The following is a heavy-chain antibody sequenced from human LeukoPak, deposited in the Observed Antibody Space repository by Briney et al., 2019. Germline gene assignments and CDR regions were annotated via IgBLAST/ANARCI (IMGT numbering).Heavy chain of an antibody. CDR3: AKARGAPPWELDFDY. V-gene: IGHV3-23*01. J-gene: IGHJ4*02. CDR1: GFTFSSYA. CDR2: VSGSGGST. D-gene: IGHD1-26*01. Sequence: PGGSLRLSCAASGFTFSSYAMSWVRQAPGKGLEWVSAVSGSGGSTFNADSVKGQFTISRDNSKNTLYLQMNSLRAEDTAVYYCAKARGAPPWELDFDYWGQGTLVTVSS.